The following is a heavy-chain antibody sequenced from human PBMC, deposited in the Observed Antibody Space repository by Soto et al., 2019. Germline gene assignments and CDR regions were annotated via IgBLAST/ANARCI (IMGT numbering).Heavy chain of an antibody. CDR1: GGSISSHY. Sequence: SETLSLTCTVSGGSISSHYWGWIRQPPGKGLEWMGYIYYSGSTNHNPSLKSRVAISIDTSKKQFSLKLSSVTAADTAVYYCARVGGSYSTFDIWGQGTMVTVSS. V-gene: IGHV4-59*11. CDR2: IYYSGST. J-gene: IGHJ3*02. D-gene: IGHD2-21*01. CDR3: ARVGGSYSTFDI.